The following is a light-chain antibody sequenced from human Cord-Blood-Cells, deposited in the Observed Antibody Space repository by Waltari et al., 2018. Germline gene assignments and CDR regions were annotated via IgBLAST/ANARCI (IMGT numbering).Light chain of an antibody. CDR1: QGISSY. J-gene: IGKJ4*01. CDR2: AAS. V-gene: IGKV1-8*01. CDR3: QQYYSDPLT. Sequence: AIRMTQSPSPFSAATGDSVTITCRASQGISSYLAWYQQKPGKAPKLLIYAASTWQSGVPSRFSGGGSGTDFTLTFSCLQSEDFATYYCQQYYSDPLTFGGGTKVEIK.